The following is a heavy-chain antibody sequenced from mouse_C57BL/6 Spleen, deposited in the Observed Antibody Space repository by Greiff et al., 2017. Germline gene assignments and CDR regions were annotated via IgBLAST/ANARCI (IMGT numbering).Heavy chain of an antibody. CDR3: ASLREGFAY. CDR1: GFSLTSYG. J-gene: IGHJ3*01. V-gene: IGHV2-6*01. D-gene: IGHD1-1*01. Sequence: VKLMESGPGLVAPSQSLSITCTVSGFSLTSYGVDWVRQSPGKGLEWLGVIWGVGSTNYNSALKSRLSISKDNSKSQVFLKMNSLQTDDTAMYYCASLREGFAYWGQGTLVTVSA. CDR2: IWGVGST.